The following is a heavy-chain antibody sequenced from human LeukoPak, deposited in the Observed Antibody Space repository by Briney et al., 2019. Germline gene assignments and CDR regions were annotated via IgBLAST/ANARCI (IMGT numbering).Heavy chain of an antibody. CDR3: ATDRIVVVIGIKNDAFDI. CDR1: GFTFSSYW. D-gene: IGHD2-21*01. J-gene: IGHJ3*02. V-gene: IGHV3-7*01. Sequence: GGSLRLSCAASGFTFSSYWMSWVRQVPGRGLEWVANIKQDGSEKYYLDSVKGRFTISRDNAKNSLYLQMNGLRAEDSAMYYCATDRIVVVIGIKNDAFDIWGQGTMVTVSS. CDR2: IKQDGSEK.